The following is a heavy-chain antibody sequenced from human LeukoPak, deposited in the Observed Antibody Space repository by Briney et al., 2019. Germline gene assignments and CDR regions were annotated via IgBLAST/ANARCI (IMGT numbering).Heavy chain of an antibody. V-gene: IGHV3-23*01. CDR3: AKGYGSGNYYGDY. CDR1: GFTFSSYS. J-gene: IGHJ4*02. D-gene: IGHD3-10*01. CDR2: ISGSGGST. Sequence: GGSLRLSCAASGFTFSSYSMTWVRQAPGKGLEWVSSISGSGGSTYYADSVKGRFTISRDNSKNTVYLQMNSLRAEDTAVYYCAKGYGSGNYYGDYWGQGTLVTVSS.